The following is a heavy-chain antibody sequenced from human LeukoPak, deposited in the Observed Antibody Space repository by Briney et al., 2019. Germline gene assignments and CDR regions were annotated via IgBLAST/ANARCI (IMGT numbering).Heavy chain of an antibody. CDR2: IYYSGST. CDR1: GGSISSSSYY. D-gene: IGHD3-22*01. Sequence: PSETLSLTCTVSGGSISSSSYYWGWIRQPPGKGLEWIGSIYYSGSTYYNPSLKSRVTISVDTSKNQFSLKLSSVTAADTAVYYCARENYYDSSGYPPAWGQGTLVTVSS. CDR3: ARENYYDSSGYPPA. V-gene: IGHV4-39*01. J-gene: IGHJ5*02.